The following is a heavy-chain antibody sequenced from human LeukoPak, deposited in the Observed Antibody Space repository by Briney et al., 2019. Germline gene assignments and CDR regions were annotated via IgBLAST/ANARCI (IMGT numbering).Heavy chain of an antibody. CDR1: GFTFSSYT. CDR3: ARGYRGFDM. CDR2: ISSSSSYM. J-gene: IGHJ3*02. D-gene: IGHD5-18*01. Sequence: PGGSLRLSCAASGFTFSSYTMNWVRQAPGKGLEWVSSISSSSSYMYYADSVKGRFTIPRDNANNSQYLQMNSLRAEDTAVYYCARGYRGFDMWGQGTMVTVSS. V-gene: IGHV3-21*01.